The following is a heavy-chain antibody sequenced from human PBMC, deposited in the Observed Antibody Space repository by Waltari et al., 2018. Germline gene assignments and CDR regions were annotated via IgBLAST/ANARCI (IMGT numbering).Heavy chain of an antibody. CDR2: ISGSGGST. CDR1: GFTFSSYA. J-gene: IGHJ6*02. CDR3: AKDELDTAMVTVGYYGMDV. V-gene: IGHV3-23*01. Sequence: EVQLLESGGGLVQPGGSLRLSCAASGFTFSSYAMSWVRQAPGQGLAWVSAISGSGGSTYYADSVKGRFTISRDNSKNTLYLQMNSLRAEDTAVYYCAKDELDTAMVTVGYYGMDVWGQGTTVTVSS. D-gene: IGHD5-18*01.